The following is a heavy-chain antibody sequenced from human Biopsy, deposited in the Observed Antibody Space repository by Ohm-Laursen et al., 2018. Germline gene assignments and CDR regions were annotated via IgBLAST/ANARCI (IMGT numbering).Heavy chain of an antibody. J-gene: IGHJ4*02. CDR2: IYSGGST. D-gene: IGHD2/OR15-2a*01. V-gene: IGHV4-61*01. CDR1: GYSIIPSGPEN. CDR3: ARGMRTTGWPYFDY. Sequence: SDTLSLTCTLSGYSIIPSGPENWSWIRQPPGQGLQYIGFIYSGGSTNYNPSLRSRVTMSVDTSKNQFSLRLNSVTAADTAVYYCARGMRTTGWPYFDYWGQGILVTVSS.